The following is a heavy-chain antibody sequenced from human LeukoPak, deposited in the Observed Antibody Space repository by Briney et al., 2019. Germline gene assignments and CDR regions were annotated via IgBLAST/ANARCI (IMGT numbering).Heavy chain of an antibody. CDR2: ISGSGVGP. CDR1: GFTFSSYA. CDR3: TKAGPYGDYSGRPFMYYGMDV. D-gene: IGHD4-11*01. Sequence: GGSLRLSCEASGFTFSSYAMSWVRQAPGKGLEWVSVISGSGVGPYYADSVKGRFTISRDNSKNMLYLQINSLRAEDTAVYYCTKAGPYGDYSGRPFMYYGMDVWGQGTTVTVSS. V-gene: IGHV3-23*01. J-gene: IGHJ6*02.